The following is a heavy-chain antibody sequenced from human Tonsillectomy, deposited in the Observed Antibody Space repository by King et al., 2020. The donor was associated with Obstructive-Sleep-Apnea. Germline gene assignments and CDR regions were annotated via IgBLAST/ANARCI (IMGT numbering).Heavy chain of an antibody. V-gene: IGHV3-48*04. CDR1: GFTFRRYS. CDR2: IISSSSTI. J-gene: IGHJ4*02. CDR3: ARVQYYYDSRGYYVDY. D-gene: IGHD3-22*01. Sequence: VQLVESGGGLVQPGGSLRLSCAASGFTFRRYSMNWGRQAPGKGLEWVSNIISSSSTIYYAASVKGRFTISRNNAKNSLYLQMNSLRAGDTAVYYCARVQYYYDSRGYYVDYWGQGTLVTVSS.